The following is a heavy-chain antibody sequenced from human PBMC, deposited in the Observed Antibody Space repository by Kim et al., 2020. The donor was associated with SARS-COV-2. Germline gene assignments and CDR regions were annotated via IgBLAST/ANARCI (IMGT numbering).Heavy chain of an antibody. CDR1: GGSFSGYY. CDR3: ARERITMIVVAIDAFDI. CDR2: INHSGST. V-gene: IGHV4-34*01. Sequence: SETLSLTCAVYGGSFSGYYWSWIRQPPGKGLEWIGEINHSGSTNYNPSLKSRVTISVDTSKNQFSLKLSSVTAADTAVYYCARERITMIVVAIDAFDIWG. J-gene: IGHJ3*02. D-gene: IGHD3-22*01.